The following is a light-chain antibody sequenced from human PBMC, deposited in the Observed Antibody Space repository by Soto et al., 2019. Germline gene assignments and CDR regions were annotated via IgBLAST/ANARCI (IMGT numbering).Light chain of an antibody. CDR1: QGIRND. Sequence: AIQMTQSPSSLSASVGDSVTITCRASQGIRNDLGWYQQKPGKAPKLLIYAASSLQSGVPSRFSGSGSGADFTLTISSLQPEDFATYYCLQDYNYPRTFGQGTKVEIK. CDR2: AAS. CDR3: LQDYNYPRT. V-gene: IGKV1-6*01. J-gene: IGKJ1*01.